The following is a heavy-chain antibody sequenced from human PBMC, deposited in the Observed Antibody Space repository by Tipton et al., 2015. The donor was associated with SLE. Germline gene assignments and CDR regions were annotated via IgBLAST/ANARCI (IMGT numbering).Heavy chain of an antibody. CDR1: GGSTSSYY. J-gene: IGHJ4*02. Sequence: TLSLTCTVSGGSTSSYYWSWIRQPPGKGLEWIGYIYYSGSTNYNPSLKGRVTISVDTSKNQFSLKLRSVTAADTAFYYCARAKGSGTYSSGQFDSWGQGTLVTVSS. CDR2: IYYSGST. V-gene: IGHV4-59*01. CDR3: ARAKGSGTYSSGQFDS. D-gene: IGHD3-10*01.